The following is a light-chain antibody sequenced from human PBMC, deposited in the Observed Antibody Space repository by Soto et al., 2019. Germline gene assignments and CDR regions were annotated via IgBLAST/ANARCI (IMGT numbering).Light chain of an antibody. Sequence: VLTQPASVSGSPGQSITISCTGTSSDVGGYNYVSWYQQHPGKAPKLMIYDVSNRPSGVSNRFSGSKSGNTASLTISGLQAEDEADYYCSSYTSSSTRVFGGGTKVTV. CDR2: DVS. J-gene: IGLJ2*01. CDR3: SSYTSSSTRV. V-gene: IGLV2-14*01. CDR1: SSDVGGYNY.